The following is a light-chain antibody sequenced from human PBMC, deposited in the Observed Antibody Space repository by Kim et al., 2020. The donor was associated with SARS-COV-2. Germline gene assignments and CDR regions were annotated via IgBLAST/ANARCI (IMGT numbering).Light chain of an antibody. CDR1: QSVSSY. J-gene: IGKJ4*01. CDR3: QQRANWLT. CDR2: DAS. V-gene: IGKV3-11*01. Sequence: EVVLTQSPATLSLSPGERATLSCRASQSVSSYLAWYQHKPGQSPRLHIYDASNRATGIPARFSGSGSGTDFILTISSLEPEDVAVYYWQQRANWLTFGGGPKLEL.